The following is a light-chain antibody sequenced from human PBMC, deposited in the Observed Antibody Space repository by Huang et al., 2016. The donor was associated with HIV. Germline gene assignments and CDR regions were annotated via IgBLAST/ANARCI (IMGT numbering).Light chain of an antibody. CDR2: GAS. CDR1: QSVGNNY. V-gene: IGKV3-20*01. J-gene: IGKJ1*01. Sequence: EIGLTQSPGTLSLSPGERATHSCRASQSVGNNYLAWYQQKPGQAPRLLIYGASNRATGIPDRFSGSVSGTHFTLTISRLEPEDFAVYYCQQYGSSRTFGQGTKVEVK. CDR3: QQYGSSRT.